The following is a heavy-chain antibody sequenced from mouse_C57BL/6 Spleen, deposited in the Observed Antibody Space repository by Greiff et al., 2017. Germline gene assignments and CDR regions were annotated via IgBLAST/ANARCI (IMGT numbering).Heavy chain of an antibody. CDR3: ARSDGSSYDYAMDY. D-gene: IGHD1-1*01. J-gene: IGHJ4*01. CDR2: IYPGDGDT. CDR1: GYAFSTSW. V-gene: IGHV1-82*01. Sequence: QVQLKESGPELVKPGASGKISCKASGYAFSTSWMNWVKQRPGRGLGWIGRIYPGDGDTNYNGKFKGKATLTADKSASTAYMQLSSLTSEDSAVYFCARSDGSSYDYAMDYGGQGTSVTVSS.